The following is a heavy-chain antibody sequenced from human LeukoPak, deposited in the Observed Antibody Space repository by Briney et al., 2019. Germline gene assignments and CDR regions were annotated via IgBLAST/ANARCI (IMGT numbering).Heavy chain of an antibody. CDR2: ISGSGGSA. Sequence: GGSLRLSCAASGFTFSSFEMSWVRQAPGKGLEWVSAISGSGGSAYYADSVKGRFTISRDNSRNSLSLQMNSLRAEDTALYYCAKTGYSSGWYRIWDYWGQGTLVIVSS. J-gene: IGHJ4*02. CDR3: AKTGYSSGWYRIWDY. CDR1: GFTFSSFE. D-gene: IGHD6-19*01. V-gene: IGHV3-23*01.